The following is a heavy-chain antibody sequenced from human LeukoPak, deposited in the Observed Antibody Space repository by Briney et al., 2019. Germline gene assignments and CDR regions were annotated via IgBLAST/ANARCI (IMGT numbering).Heavy chain of an antibody. D-gene: IGHD3-22*01. Sequence: GGSLRLSCAVSGFTFRNYRMNWVRQAPGKGLAWVSYISGSGGTIYYADSVKGRFTISRDNAKNSLYLQMNSLKAEDTAVYYCASGIGSDSGGYNYFEFWGQGTLVTVSS. V-gene: IGHV3-48*03. CDR1: GFTFRNYR. CDR2: ISGSGGTI. J-gene: IGHJ4*02. CDR3: ASGIGSDSGGYNYFEF.